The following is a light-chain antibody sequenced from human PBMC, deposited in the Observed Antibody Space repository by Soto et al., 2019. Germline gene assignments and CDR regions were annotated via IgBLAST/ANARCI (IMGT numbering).Light chain of an antibody. J-gene: IGLJ2*01. CDR1: SSDVGGYNY. V-gene: IGLV2-8*01. CDR2: EVS. CDR3: SSYAGNNPVV. Sequence: QSVLTQPPSASGSPGQSVTISCTGTSSDVGGYNYVSWYQQHPGKAPKLMIYEVSKRPSGVPDRFSGSKSGNTASLTVSGLQAEDEADYYCSSYAGNNPVVFGGGTQLTVL.